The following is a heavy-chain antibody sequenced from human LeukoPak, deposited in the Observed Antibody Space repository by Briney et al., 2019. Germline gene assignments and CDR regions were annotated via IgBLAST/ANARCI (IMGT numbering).Heavy chain of an antibody. V-gene: IGHV1-2*02. CDR1: GYTFTGYY. CDR3: ARVGSSGYYFHDAFDI. D-gene: IGHD3-22*01. Sequence: ASVKVSCKASGYTFTGYYMHWVRQAPGQGLEWMGWINPNSGGTNYAQKFQGRVIMTRDTSISTAYMELSRLRSDDTAVYYCARVGSSGYYFHDAFDIWGQGTMVTVSS. J-gene: IGHJ3*02. CDR2: INPNSGGT.